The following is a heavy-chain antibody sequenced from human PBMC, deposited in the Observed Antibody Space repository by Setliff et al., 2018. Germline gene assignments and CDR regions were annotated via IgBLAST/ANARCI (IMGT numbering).Heavy chain of an antibody. CDR2: INPRTGVT. CDR1: GGTFSSYG. D-gene: IGHD3-10*01. J-gene: IGHJ6*04. V-gene: IGHV1-2*02. CDR3: ARGTDYHGSGSYWAKDV. Sequence: ASVKVSCKASGGTFSSYGISWVRQAPGQGLVWMGWINPRTGVTNSAQKFQGRVTMTRDTSITTVYMDLSRLKSDDTAVYYCARGTDYHGSGSYWAKDVWGKGTTVTVSS.